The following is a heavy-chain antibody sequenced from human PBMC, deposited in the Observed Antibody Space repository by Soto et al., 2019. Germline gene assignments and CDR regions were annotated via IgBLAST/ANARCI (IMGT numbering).Heavy chain of an antibody. J-gene: IGHJ4*02. CDR2: ISGSGRMT. D-gene: IGHD2-2*01. V-gene: IGHV3-23*01. Sequence: VGSLRLSCAASGFTFRNFAMTWVRHSPGKGLEWVSGISGSGRMTYYAHSVKGHFTISRDNSKNTLYLQMNSLRAEDTAVYYCAKYAEESLNEPIPGDSWGPGTLVTGSS. CDR1: GFTFRNFA. CDR3: AKYAEESLNEPIPGDS.